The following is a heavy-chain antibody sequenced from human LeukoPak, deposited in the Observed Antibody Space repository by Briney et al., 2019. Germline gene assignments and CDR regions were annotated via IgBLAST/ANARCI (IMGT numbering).Heavy chain of an antibody. V-gene: IGHV1-2*02. CDR2: INPNSGGT. Sequence: EASVKVSCKASGYTFTGYYMHWVRQAPGQGLEWMGWINPNSGGTNYAQKFQGRVTMTRNTSISTAYMELSSLRSEDTAVYYCARGGTSYIPHLDYWGQGTLVTVSS. D-gene: IGHD2-2*02. J-gene: IGHJ4*02. CDR1: GYTFTGYY. CDR3: ARGGTSYIPHLDY.